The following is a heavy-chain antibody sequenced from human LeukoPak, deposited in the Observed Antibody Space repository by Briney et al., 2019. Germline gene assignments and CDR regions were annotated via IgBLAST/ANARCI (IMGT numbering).Heavy chain of an antibody. CDR3: ARDLGSGSYQSFYFDY. Sequence: ASVKVSCKASGYTFTSYYMHWVRQAPGQGLEWMVIINPSSGSTRYAQKFQGRVSMTRDTFTSTVYMELSSLRSEDTAVYYCARDLGSGSYQSFYFDYWGQGTLVTVSS. J-gene: IGHJ4*02. CDR2: INPSSGST. D-gene: IGHD1-26*01. CDR1: GYTFTSYY. V-gene: IGHV1-46*01.